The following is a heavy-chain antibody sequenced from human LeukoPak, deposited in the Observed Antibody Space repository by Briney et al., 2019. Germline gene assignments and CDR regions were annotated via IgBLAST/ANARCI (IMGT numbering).Heavy chain of an antibody. Sequence: GGSLRLSCSVSGFTFSTYVMHWVRQAPGKGLEYVLAISSNGDNTYYADSVKGRFTISRDNSKNTLYLQMSSLRADDTAVYYCVRGTGYWGQGTLVTVSS. J-gene: IGHJ4*02. CDR3: VRGTGY. CDR1: GFTFSTYV. V-gene: IGHV3-64D*06. CDR2: ISSNGDNT.